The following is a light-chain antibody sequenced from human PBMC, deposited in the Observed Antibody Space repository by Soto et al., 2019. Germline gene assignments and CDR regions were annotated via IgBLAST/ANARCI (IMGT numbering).Light chain of an antibody. J-gene: IGKJ2*01. CDR2: LAS. V-gene: IGKV2-28*01. Sequence: DIVMTQSPLSLPVTPGEPASISCRSSQSLRHSNGYIYLDWYLQKPGQSPQLLIYLASNRASGGTDRFSGSGSGTDFTLEISRVEAEDVGVYYCMQALQTPLYSFGQGTKLEIK. CDR1: QSLRHSNGYIY. CDR3: MQALQTPLYS.